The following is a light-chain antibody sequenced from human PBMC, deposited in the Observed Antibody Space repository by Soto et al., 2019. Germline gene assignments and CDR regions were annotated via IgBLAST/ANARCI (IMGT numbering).Light chain of an antibody. J-gene: IGLJ1*01. CDR2: EVS. CDR3: SSYTSISTLYV. Sequence: QSALTQPASVSGSPGQSITISCTGTNSDVGGYNYFSWYQQHPGKAPELMIYEVSHRPSGVSNRFSGSKSDNTASLTISGLQAEDEADYYCSSYTSISTLYVFGTGTKVTVL. CDR1: NSDVGGYNY. V-gene: IGLV2-14*01.